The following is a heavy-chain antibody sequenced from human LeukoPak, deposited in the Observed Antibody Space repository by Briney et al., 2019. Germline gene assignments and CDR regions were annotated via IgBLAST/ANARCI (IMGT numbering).Heavy chain of an antibody. V-gene: IGHV4-59*11. Sequence: PSETLSLTCTVSGGSISSHYWSWIRQPPGKGLEWIGYIYYSGSTNYNPSLKSRVTISVDTSKNQFSLKLSSVTAADTAVYYCARDSSTSDIPWGNWFDPWGQGTLVTVSS. D-gene: IGHD2-2*01. CDR2: IYYSGST. J-gene: IGHJ5*02. CDR1: GGSISSHY. CDR3: ARDSSTSDIPWGNWFDP.